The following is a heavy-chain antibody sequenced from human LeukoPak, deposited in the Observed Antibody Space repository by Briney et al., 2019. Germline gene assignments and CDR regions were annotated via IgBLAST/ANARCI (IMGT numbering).Heavy chain of an antibody. CDR3: ARPPED. V-gene: IGHV3-74*01. CDR2: INGDGSTT. CDR1: GFAFNKYW. J-gene: IGHJ4*02. Sequence: GGSLRLSCAASGFAFNKYWMHWVRQAPGKGLVWVSRINGDGSTTSYADSVKGGFTISRDNAKNTLYLQMSSLRAEDTGVYYCARPPEDWGQGTLVTVSS.